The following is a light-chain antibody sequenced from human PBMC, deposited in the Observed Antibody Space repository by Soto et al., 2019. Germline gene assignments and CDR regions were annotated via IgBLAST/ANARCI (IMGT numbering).Light chain of an antibody. CDR1: QSVSSK. V-gene: IGKV3-15*01. Sequence: IVMTQSPGTLSVSPGERVTLSCRASQSVSSKVAWYQQEPGQAPRLLIFTASLRATGVPARFSGSGSGTEFTLTISSLQSEDFAVYWCQQYYNWPLKYNSGQGTKLEI. CDR3: QQYYNWPLKYN. CDR2: TAS. J-gene: IGKJ2*01.